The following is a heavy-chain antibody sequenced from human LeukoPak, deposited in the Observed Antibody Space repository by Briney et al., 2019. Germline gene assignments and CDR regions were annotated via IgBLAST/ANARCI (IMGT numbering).Heavy chain of an antibody. D-gene: IGHD2-21*01. Sequence: GGSLRLSCAASGFTFSSYEMNWVRQAPGKGLEWVSYISSSSSTIYYADSVKGRFTISRDNAKNSLYLQMNSLRAEDTAVYYFARDASSSYSDSLSYYMDVWGKGTTVTVSS. CDR1: GFTFSSYE. J-gene: IGHJ6*03. V-gene: IGHV3-48*01. CDR2: ISSSSSTI. CDR3: ARDASSSYSDSLSYYMDV.